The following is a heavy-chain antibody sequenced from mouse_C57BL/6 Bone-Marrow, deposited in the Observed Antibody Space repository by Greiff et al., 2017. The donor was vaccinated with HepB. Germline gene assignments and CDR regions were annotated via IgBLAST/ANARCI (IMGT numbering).Heavy chain of an antibody. V-gene: IGHV5-17*01. J-gene: IGHJ4*01. CDR1: GFTFSDYG. Sequence: EVKVVESGGGLVKPGGSLKLSCAASGFTFSDYGMHWVRQAPEKGLEWVAYISSGSSTIYYADTVKGRFTISRDNAKNTLFLQMTSLRSEDTAMYYCARPYGGDYYAMDYWGQGTSVTVSS. D-gene: IGHD1-1*02. CDR2: ISSGSSTI. CDR3: ARPYGGDYYAMDY.